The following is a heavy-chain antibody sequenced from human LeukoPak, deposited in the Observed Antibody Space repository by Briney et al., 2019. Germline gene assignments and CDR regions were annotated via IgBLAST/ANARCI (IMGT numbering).Heavy chain of an antibody. CDR1: GGSISSYY. V-gene: IGHV4-59*01. CDR3: ARGTGWFAY. D-gene: IGHD1-1*01. Sequence: SETLSLTCTVSGGSISSYYGSWIRQPPGKGLEWIGYIYYSGSTNYNPSLKSRVTISVDTSKNQFSLKLSSVTAADTAVYFCARGTGWFAYWGQGTLVTVSS. CDR2: IYYSGST. J-gene: IGHJ5*01.